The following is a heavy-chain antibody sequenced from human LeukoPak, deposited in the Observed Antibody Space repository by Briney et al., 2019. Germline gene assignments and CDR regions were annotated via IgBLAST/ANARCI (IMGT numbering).Heavy chain of an antibody. V-gene: IGHV1-69*13. D-gene: IGHD5-18*01. J-gene: IGHJ4*02. CDR2: ITPIFGTA. Sequence: ASVKVSCKASGGTFSSYAISWVRQAPGQGLEWMGGITPIFGTANYAQKFQGRVTITADESTSTAYMELSSLRSEDTAVYYCARVGQLWPFDYWGQGTLVTVSS. CDR1: GGTFSSYA. CDR3: ARVGQLWPFDY.